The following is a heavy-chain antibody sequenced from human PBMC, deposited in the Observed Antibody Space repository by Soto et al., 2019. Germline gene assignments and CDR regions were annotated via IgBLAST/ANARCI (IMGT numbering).Heavy chain of an antibody. Sequence: EVQLVESGGGLVQPGRSLRLSCAASGFTFDDYAMHWVRQTPGKGLEWVSGISWNSGSIGYADSVKGRFTISRDNAKNSLYLQMYSLRAEDTALYYCARGVVVAATQGYFDYWGQGTLVTVSS. V-gene: IGHV3-9*01. CDR2: ISWNSGSI. CDR1: GFTFDDYA. J-gene: IGHJ4*02. D-gene: IGHD2-15*01. CDR3: ARGVVVAATQGYFDY.